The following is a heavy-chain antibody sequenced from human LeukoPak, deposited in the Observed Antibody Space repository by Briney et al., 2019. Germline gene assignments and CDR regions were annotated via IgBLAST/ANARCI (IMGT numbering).Heavy chain of an antibody. CDR1: GGSISSYY. CDR2: IYYSGST. J-gene: IGHJ6*02. Sequence: SETLSLTCTVSGGSISSYYWSWIRQPPGKGLEWIGYIYYSGSTNYNPSLKSRVTISVDTSKNQFSLKLSSVTAADTAVYYCARDLPLSYGSGTYGPLYYYYGMDVWGQGTTVTVSS. CDR3: ARDLPLSYGSGTYGPLYYYYGMDV. V-gene: IGHV4-59*01. D-gene: IGHD3-10*01.